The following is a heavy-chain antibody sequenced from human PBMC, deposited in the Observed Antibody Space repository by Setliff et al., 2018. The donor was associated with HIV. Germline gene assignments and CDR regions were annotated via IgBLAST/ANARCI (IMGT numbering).Heavy chain of an antibody. J-gene: IGHJ4*02. Sequence: SETLSLTCTVSGFTFSNYYMSWVRQPPGKGLEWIGSISYSGSTYYNPSLKSRITISVDTSKNQFSLKLTSVTAADTAVYYCARDTEMVKEGTDYWGQGTLVTVSS. V-gene: IGHV4-39*01. D-gene: IGHD5-18*01. CDR2: ISYSGST. CDR1: GFTFSNYY. CDR3: ARDTEMVKEGTDY.